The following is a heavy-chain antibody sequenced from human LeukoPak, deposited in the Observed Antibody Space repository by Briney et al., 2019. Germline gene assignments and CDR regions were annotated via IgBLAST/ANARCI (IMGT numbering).Heavy chain of an antibody. CDR2: IYPGDSDT. J-gene: IGHJ2*01. V-gene: IGHV5-51*01. D-gene: IGHD4-23*01. Sequence: GESLKISCKGSGYRFTNNWIGWVRQMPGKGLEWMGIIYPGDSDTKYSPSFQGQVTISADKSINTAYLQWSSLKASDTAMYYCARRVVNNRNWYFNLWGRGTLVTVSS. CDR3: ARRVVNNRNWYFNL. CDR1: GYRFTNNW.